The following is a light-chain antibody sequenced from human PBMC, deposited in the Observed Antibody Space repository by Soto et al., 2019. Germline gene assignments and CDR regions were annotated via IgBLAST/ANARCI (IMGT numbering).Light chain of an antibody. Sequence: DIVLTQSPGSLSLSPGESATLSWKSSQSVSNTHVAWYQQRLGQAPRLLIYDASRRDIGVPDRFSGSRAGTDYTLAISGLEPEDVALYYCQQYGGSPITLGLGTRLEIK. CDR2: DAS. J-gene: IGKJ5*01. CDR1: QSVSNTH. CDR3: QQYGGSPIT. V-gene: IGKV3-20*01.